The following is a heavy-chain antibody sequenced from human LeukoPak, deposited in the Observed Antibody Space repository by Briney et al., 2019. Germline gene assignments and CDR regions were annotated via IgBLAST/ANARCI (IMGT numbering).Heavy chain of an antibody. CDR1: GFTVSSSF. CDR3: VRDGVDYSFEY. J-gene: IGHJ4*02. D-gene: IGHD4-11*01. V-gene: IGHV3-53*01. Sequence: GGSLRLSCAASGFTVSSSFMSWVRQAPGKGLEWVSVIYSGGSTYYADSVKGRFTISRDNSKNTLYLQMNSLRADDTAVYYCVRDGVDYSFEYWGQGALVTVSS. CDR2: IYSGGST.